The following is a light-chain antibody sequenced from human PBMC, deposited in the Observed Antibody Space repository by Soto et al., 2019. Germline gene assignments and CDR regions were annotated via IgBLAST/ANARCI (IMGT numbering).Light chain of an antibody. CDR3: QQRTS. CDR1: QSVTN. Sequence: EIVLTQSPATLSLSPGERATLSCRASQSVTNLAWYQQKPGQAPRLLIYDASNRATDIPVRFSGSGSRTGFTLTISSLEPEDFAVYYCQQRTSFGGGTKVEIK. J-gene: IGKJ4*01. V-gene: IGKV3-11*01. CDR2: DAS.